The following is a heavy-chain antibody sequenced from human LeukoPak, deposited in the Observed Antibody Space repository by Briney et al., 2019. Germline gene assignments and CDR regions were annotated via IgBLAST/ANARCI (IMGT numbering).Heavy chain of an antibody. Sequence: PGGSLRLSCAASGFTFSDYYMSWIRQAPGKGLEWVSYISSSGSTIYYADYVKGRFTISRDNAKNSLYLQMNSLRAEDTALYYCAKDRSVDYGYYYGMDVWGQGTTVTVSS. CDR3: AKDRSVDYGYYYGMDV. V-gene: IGHV3-11*01. CDR1: GFTFSDYY. J-gene: IGHJ6*02. D-gene: IGHD4-17*01. CDR2: ISSSGSTI.